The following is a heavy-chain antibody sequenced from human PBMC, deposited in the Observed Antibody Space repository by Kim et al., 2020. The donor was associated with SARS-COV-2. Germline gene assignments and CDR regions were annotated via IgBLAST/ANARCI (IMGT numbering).Heavy chain of an antibody. CDR2: ISYDGSNK. V-gene: IGHV3-30*04. J-gene: IGHJ6*02. Sequence: GGSLRLSCAASGFTFSSYAVHWVRQAPGKGLEWVAVISYDGSNKYYADSVKGRFTISRDNSKNTLYLQMNSLRAEDTAVYYCARGEVEYRYGYTAHYYYYGMDVWGQGTTVTVSS. CDR1: GFTFSSYA. CDR3: ARGEVEYRYGYTAHYYYYGMDV. D-gene: IGHD5-18*01.